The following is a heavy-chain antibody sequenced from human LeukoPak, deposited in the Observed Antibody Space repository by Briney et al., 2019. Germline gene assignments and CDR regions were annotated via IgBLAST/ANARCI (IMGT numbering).Heavy chain of an antibody. J-gene: IGHJ4*02. V-gene: IGHV3-23*01. D-gene: IGHD1-26*01. Sequence: PGGSLRLSCAASGFTFSTYAMTWVRQAPGKGLEWVSGISGRGDSTDYADSVKGRLTTSRDNSKNMLFLQMHSLRAEDSAVYYCAKEPYVYSSYPDYWGQGTLVTVSS. CDR1: GFTFSTYA. CDR2: ISGRGDST. CDR3: AKEPYVYSSYPDY.